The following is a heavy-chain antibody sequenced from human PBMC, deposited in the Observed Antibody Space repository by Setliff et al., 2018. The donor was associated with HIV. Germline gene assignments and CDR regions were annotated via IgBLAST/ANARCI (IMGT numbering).Heavy chain of an antibody. D-gene: IGHD3-10*01. CDR3: TTDEVTMVRGILHFFNY. V-gene: IGHV3-15*01. CDR1: GFTFKNTW. Sequence: GGSLRLSCAASGFTFKNTWMYWVRQAPGKGLECVGRVKSESDGGATDYAAPVKGRFTISRDDSKNTLYLQMNSLRVEDTGLYYCTTDEVTMVRGILHFFNYWGQGALVTVSS. CDR2: VKSESDGGAT. J-gene: IGHJ4*02.